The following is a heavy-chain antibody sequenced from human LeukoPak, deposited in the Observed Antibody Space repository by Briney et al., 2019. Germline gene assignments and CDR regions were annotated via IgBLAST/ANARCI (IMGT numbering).Heavy chain of an antibody. Sequence: ASVKVSCKASGYTFTSYDINWVRQATGQGLEWMGWMNPNSGNTGYAQKFQGRVTMTRSPSISTAYMELSSLRSDDTAVYYCARGIWSAYYYFDHWGQGTLVTVSS. J-gene: IGHJ4*02. D-gene: IGHD3-3*01. CDR2: MNPNSGNT. CDR1: GYTFTSYD. V-gene: IGHV1-8*01. CDR3: ARGIWSAYYYFDH.